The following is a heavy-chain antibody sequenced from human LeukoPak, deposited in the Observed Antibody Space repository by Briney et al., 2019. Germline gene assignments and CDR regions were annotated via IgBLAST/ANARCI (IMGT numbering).Heavy chain of an antibody. CDR3: ARAGDYYDSSGYYCPSFDY. V-gene: IGHV4-59*01. D-gene: IGHD3-22*01. J-gene: IGHJ4*02. CDR2: IYYRGDT. Sequence: SETLSLTCTVSGGSISSYYWSWIRQPPGKGLEWIGYIYYRGDTNYNPSLKSRVTISLDTSKNQFSLKLSSVTAADTAVYYCARAGDYYDSSGYYCPSFDYWGQGTLVTVSS. CDR1: GGSISSYY.